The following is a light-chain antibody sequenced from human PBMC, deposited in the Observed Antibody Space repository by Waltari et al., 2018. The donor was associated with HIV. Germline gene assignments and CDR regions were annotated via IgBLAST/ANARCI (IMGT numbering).Light chain of an antibody. J-gene: IGKJ4*01. CDR1: QGIASW. CDR2: AAS. CDR3: QQANSFPLT. V-gene: IGKV1D-12*01. Sequence: DIQMTQSPSSVSASVGDRVTIPCRASQGIASWLAWYQQKTGEAPKLLIHAASNLQSGVPSRFSGSGSGTDFTLTINSLQPEDSATYYCQQANSFPLTFGGGTKVEIK.